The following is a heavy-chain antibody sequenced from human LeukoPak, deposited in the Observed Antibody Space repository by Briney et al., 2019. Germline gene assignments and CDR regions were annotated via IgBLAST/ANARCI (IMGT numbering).Heavy chain of an antibody. Sequence: SDTLSLTCAVYGGSFSGYYSSWTRHPPGKGLEWMGEINHSGSTNYNTCLKSRVTISVDTSKNQFSLKLSSETAADTAVYYCARGVITCGGVIVTRFDYWGQGTLVTVTA. CDR3: ARGVITCGGVIVTRFDY. CDR1: GGSFSGYY. J-gene: IGHJ4*02. CDR2: INHSGST. V-gene: IGHV4-34*01. D-gene: IGHD3-16*02.